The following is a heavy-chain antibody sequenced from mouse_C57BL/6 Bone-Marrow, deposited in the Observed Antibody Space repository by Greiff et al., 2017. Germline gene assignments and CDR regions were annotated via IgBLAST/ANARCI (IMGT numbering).Heavy chain of an antibody. D-gene: IGHD2-5*01. J-gene: IGHJ3*01. CDR3: VRGFAYYSNYRAWFAY. Sequence: QVQLQQSGAELARPGASVKLSCKASGYTFTSYGISWVKQRTGQGLEWIGEIYPRSGNTYYNEKFKGKATLTAAKSSSTAYIELRSLTSVDSAFYFCVRGFAYYSNYRAWFAYWGQGTLVTVSA. V-gene: IGHV1-81*01. CDR1: GYTFTSYG. CDR2: IYPRSGNT.